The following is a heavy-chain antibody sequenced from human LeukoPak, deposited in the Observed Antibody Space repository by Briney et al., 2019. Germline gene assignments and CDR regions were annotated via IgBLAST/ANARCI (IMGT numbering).Heavy chain of an antibody. CDR1: GGSISSYY. Sequence: PSETLSLTCTVSGGSISSYYWSWIRQPPGKGLEWIGYIYYSGSTNYNPSLKSRVTISVDTSKNQFSLKLSSVTAADTAVYYCARQFVVNSSGWSPRPNWYFDLWGRGTLVTVSS. CDR2: IYYSGST. CDR3: ARQFVVNSSGWSPRPNWYFDL. D-gene: IGHD6-19*01. J-gene: IGHJ2*01. V-gene: IGHV4-59*08.